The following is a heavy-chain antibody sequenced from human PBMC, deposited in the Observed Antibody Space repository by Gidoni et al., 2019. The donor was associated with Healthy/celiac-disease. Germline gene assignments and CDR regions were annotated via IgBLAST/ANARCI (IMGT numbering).Heavy chain of an antibody. CDR1: GFTFSRYG. CDR2: ISYDGSNK. CDR3: ARDPGGTKRRYCQH. Sequence: QVQLVESGGGGVQPGRSLRLSCAASGFTFSRYGMPWVRQAPGKGLEWVAFISYDGSNKYYADSVKGRFTISRDNSKNTLYLQMNSLRAEDTAVYYCARDPGGTKRRYCQHWGQGTLVTVSX. J-gene: IGHJ1*01. V-gene: IGHV3-30*03. D-gene: IGHD1-26*01.